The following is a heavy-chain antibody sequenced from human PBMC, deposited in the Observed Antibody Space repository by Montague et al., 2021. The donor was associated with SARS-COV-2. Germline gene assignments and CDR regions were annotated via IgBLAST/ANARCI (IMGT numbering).Heavy chain of an antibody. CDR1: GASVSSSD. D-gene: IGHD1-14*01. Sequence: SETLSLTCTVSGASVSSSDWGWIRQSPGKGLEWIGYFYSVGSTDYNPSLKIRVTISRDMSKNQFSLKVRSVTAADTAMYYCARETMTADAFDIWGQGTMVTVSS. CDR2: FYSVGST. CDR3: ARETMTADAFDI. V-gene: IGHV4-59*02. J-gene: IGHJ3*02.